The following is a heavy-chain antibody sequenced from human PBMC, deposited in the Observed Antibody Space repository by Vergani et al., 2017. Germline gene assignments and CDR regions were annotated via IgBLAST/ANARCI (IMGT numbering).Heavy chain of an antibody. V-gene: IGHV4-59*02. D-gene: IGHD6-13*01. J-gene: IGHJ5*02. CDR3: AGDTHSWQRADR. CDR2: LSTTGGA. CDR1: CVSVTDYN. Sequence: QAQLQESGPGLVKPSETLSLTFHVFCVSVTDYNCNWVRQAPGKGLEWIGSLSTTGGATHASHNPSLKSRVSISVDTSKSQFSLRLTSVTAADSAIYYCAGDTHSWQRADRWGQGLLVSVSS.